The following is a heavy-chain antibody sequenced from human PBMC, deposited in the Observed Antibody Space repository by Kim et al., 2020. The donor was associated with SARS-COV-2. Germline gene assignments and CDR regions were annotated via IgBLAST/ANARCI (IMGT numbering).Heavy chain of an antibody. Sequence: ARSVQGRFTISRDNAKNALYLQMNSLRAEDTAVYYCSRDVCSGGSCYSFLSDYWGQGTLVTVSS. J-gene: IGHJ4*02. D-gene: IGHD2-15*01. CDR3: SRDVCSGGSCYSFLSDY. V-gene: IGHV3-21*01.